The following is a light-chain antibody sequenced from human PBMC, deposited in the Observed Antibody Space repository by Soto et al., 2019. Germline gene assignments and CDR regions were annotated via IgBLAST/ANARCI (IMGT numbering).Light chain of an antibody. J-gene: IGKJ1*01. Sequence: EIVLTQSPGTLSLSPGERATLSCRASQSVSSSYLAWYQQKPGQAPRLLIYGASSRATGIPDRFCGSGSGTDFTLTISRLEPEDFAVYYCQSNYILPWTFGQGTKVEIK. V-gene: IGKV3-20*01. CDR2: GAS. CDR1: QSVSSSY. CDR3: QSNYILPWT.